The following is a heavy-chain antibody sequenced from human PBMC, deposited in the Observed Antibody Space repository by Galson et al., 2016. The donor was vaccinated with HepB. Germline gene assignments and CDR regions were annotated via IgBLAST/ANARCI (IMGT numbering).Heavy chain of an antibody. Sequence: SVKVSCKASGGTFSSYAISWVRQAPGQGLEWMGGIIPIFGTANNAQKFQGRVTITADKFTSTAYMELSSLRSEDTAVYYCARLDAYNYPYYFDYWGQGTLVTVS. J-gene: IGHJ4*02. CDR1: GGTFSSYA. V-gene: IGHV1-69*06. CDR3: ARLDAYNYPYYFDY. D-gene: IGHD5-24*01. CDR2: IIPIFGTA.